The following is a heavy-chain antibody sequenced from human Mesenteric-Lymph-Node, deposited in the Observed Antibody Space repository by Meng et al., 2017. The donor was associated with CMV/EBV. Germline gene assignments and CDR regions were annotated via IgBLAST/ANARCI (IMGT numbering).Heavy chain of an antibody. J-gene: IGHJ4*02. Sequence: GGSLRLSCAGSGFTFSRYGMHWVRQAPGKGLEWVAVIRNGGTTQSYADSVKGRFTISRDNSNNMMYLHMNILTAEDTALYYCAKDRDSIGLDYWGQGTPVTVSS. D-gene: IGHD3-3*02. CDR1: GFTFSRYG. CDR2: IRNGGTTQ. V-gene: IGHV3-30*02. CDR3: AKDRDSIGLDY.